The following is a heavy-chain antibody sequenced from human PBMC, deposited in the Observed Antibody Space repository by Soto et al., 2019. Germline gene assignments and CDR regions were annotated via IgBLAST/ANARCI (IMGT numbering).Heavy chain of an antibody. CDR2: IYYSGST. D-gene: IGHD6-13*01. V-gene: IGHV4-59*08. CDR1: GGSISSYY. J-gene: IGHJ4*02. CDR3: ARRYAGTLDY. Sequence: NPSETLSLTCTVSGGSISSYYWSWIRQPPGKGLEWIGYIYYSGSTNYNPSLKSRVTISVDTSKHQFSLKLSSVTAAYMAVYYCARRYAGTLDYWGQGTLVTVSS.